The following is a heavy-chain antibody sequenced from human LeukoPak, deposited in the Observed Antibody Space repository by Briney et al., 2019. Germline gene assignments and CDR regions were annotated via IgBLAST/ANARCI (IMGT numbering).Heavy chain of an antibody. CDR2: INPNSGGT. D-gene: IGHD3-10*01. V-gene: IGHV1-2*02. Sequence: ASVKVSCKASGYTFTDYYLHWVRQAPGQGPEWMGWINPNSGGTNYAQNFQGRVTLTRDTSISTAYMDLSRLRSDDTAVYFCARSSGRDFFDSWGQGTLVTVSS. J-gene: IGHJ4*02. CDR1: GYTFTDYY. CDR3: ARSSGRDFFDS.